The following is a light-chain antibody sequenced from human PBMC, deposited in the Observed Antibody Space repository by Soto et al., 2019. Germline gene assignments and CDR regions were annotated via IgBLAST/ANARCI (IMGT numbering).Light chain of an antibody. CDR3: QSYDLSLRNYV. J-gene: IGLJ1*01. CDR1: TSNIGAPYD. Sequence: QSALTQPASVSGSPGQSITISCTWGTSNIGAPYDVHWYQHLPGTAPKLLIYGDNNRPSGVPDRFSGSKSGTSASLAIIRLQAEDAGAYYCQSYDLSLRNYVFGSGTKVRVL. V-gene: IGLV1-40*01. CDR2: GDN.